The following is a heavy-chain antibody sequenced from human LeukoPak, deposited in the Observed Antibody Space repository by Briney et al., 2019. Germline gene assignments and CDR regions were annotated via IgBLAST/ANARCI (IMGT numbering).Heavy chain of an antibody. CDR2: ISGSGGST. J-gene: IGHJ4*02. Sequence: GGSLRLSCAASGFTFSSYAMSWVRQAPGKGLEWISAISGSGGSTYYADSVKGRFTISRDNSKNTLYLQMNSLRAEDTAVYYCAKTGFWSGYYKCFDYWGQGTLVTVSS. CDR3: AKTGFWSGYYKCFDY. V-gene: IGHV3-23*01. D-gene: IGHD3-3*01. CDR1: GFTFSSYA.